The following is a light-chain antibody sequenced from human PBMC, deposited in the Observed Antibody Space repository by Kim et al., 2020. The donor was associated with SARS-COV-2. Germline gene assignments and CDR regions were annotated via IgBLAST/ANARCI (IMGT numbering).Light chain of an antibody. CDR3: ETWDTNTRV. V-gene: IGLV4-60*03. CDR1: SGHSTYI. Sequence: QLVLTQSSSASASLGSSVKFTCTLSSGHSTYIIAWHQQQPGKAPRFLMKLEGSGTYYKGSGVPDRFSGSSSGADRYLTISNLQSEDEADYYCETWDTNTRVFGGGTKVTVL. CDR2: LEGSGTY. J-gene: IGLJ3*02.